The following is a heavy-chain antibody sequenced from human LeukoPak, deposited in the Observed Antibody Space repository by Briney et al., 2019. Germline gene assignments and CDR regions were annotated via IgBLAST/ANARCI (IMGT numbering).Heavy chain of an antibody. D-gene: IGHD3-22*01. V-gene: IGHV1-2*04. J-gene: IGHJ3*02. CDR2: INPNSGGT. CDR1: GYTFTGYY. CDR3: ARPLAPYYDSSGYYGDAFDI. Sequence: ASVKVSCKASGYTFTGYYMHWVRQAPGQGLEWMGWINPNSGGTNYAQKFQGWVTMTRDTSISTAYMELSRLRSDDTAVYYCARPLAPYYDSSGYYGDAFDIWGQGTMVTVSS.